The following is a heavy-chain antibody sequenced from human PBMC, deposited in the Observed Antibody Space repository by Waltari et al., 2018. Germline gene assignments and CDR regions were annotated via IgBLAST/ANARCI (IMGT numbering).Heavy chain of an antibody. CDR1: GGSISSYY. V-gene: IGHV4-59*01. J-gene: IGHJ4*02. Sequence: QVQLQESGPGLVKPSETLSLTCTVSGGSISSYYWRWIRQPPGKALEWIGYIYYSGGTNYNPSLKSRVTIAVETSKNQFSLKLSSVTAADTAVYYCARDRRPWNPYFDYWGQGTLVTVSS. CDR3: ARDRRPWNPYFDY. CDR2: IYYSGGT. D-gene: IGHD1-1*01.